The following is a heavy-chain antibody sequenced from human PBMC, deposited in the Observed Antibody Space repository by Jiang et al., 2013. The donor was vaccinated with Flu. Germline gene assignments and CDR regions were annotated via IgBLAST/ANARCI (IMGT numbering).Heavy chain of an antibody. J-gene: IGHJ6*02. CDR1: GGSINNYY. Sequence: GLVKPSETLSLTCTVSGGSINNYYGSWIRQPPGKGLEWIGYIHNSGTTNYNPSLKSRVTISIDTSTNQFSLKLISVTAPDTAVYYCARSYCGGDCYSMFGYSYYGMDVWGQGTTVTVSS. V-gene: IGHV4-59*08. CDR2: IHNSGTT. CDR3: ARSYCGGDCYSMFGYSYYGMDV. D-gene: IGHD2-21*02.